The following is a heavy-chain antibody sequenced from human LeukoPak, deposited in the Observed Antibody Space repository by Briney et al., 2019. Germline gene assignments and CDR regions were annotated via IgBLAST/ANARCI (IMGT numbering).Heavy chain of an antibody. CDR2: INSDGSST. CDR1: GFTFSSYW. D-gene: IGHD2-2*01. CDR3: ARDRGGRAVPAANFDY. V-gene: IGHV3-74*01. J-gene: IGHJ4*02. Sequence: GGSLRLSCAASGFTFSSYWMHWVRQAPGKGLVWVSRINSDGSSTSYADSVKGRFTISRDNAKNTLYLQMNGLRAEDTAVYYCARDRGGRAVPAANFDYWGQGTLVTVSS.